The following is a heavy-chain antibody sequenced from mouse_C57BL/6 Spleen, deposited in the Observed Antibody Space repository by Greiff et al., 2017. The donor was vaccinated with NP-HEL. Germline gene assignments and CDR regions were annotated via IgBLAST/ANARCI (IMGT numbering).Heavy chain of an antibody. CDR3: ARSYYGSSPFAY. Sequence: QVQLQQSGAELARPGASVKMSCKASGYTFTSYTMHWVKQRPGQGLEWIGYINPSSGYTKYNQKFKDKATLTADKSSSTAYMQLSSLTSEDSAVYYCARSYYGSSPFAYWGQGTLVTVSA. CDR1: GYTFTSYT. CDR2: INPSSGYT. D-gene: IGHD1-1*01. J-gene: IGHJ3*01. V-gene: IGHV1-4*01.